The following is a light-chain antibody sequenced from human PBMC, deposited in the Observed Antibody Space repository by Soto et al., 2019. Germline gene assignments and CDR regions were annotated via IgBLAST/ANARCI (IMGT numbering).Light chain of an antibody. V-gene: IGKV1-27*01. CDR2: AES. CDR1: QDISNH. J-gene: IGKJ3*01. CDR3: QMYRSAPFT. Sequence: DIQMTQSPSSLSASVGDRVTITCRASQDISNHLAWDQQKPGKVPKLLIYAESTLQSGVPSRFSGSGSGTDFTLTTSGLQHEDVATYYCQMYRSAPFTFGPGTK.